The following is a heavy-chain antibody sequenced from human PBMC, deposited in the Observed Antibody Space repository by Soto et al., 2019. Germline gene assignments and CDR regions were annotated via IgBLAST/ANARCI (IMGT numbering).Heavy chain of an antibody. CDR2: INHSGST. Sequence: PSETLSLTCAVYGGSFSGYYWSWIRQTPGKGLEWIGEINHSGSTNYNPSLKSRVTISVDTSKNQFSLKLSSVTAADTAVYYCARAVKTYYYDSSGYYRYNWFDPWGQGTLVTVSS. D-gene: IGHD3-22*01. CDR1: GGSFSGYY. V-gene: IGHV4-34*01. CDR3: ARAVKTYYYDSSGYYRYNWFDP. J-gene: IGHJ5*02.